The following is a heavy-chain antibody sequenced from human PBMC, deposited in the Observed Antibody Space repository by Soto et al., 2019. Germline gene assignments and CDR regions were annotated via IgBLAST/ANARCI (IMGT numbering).Heavy chain of an antibody. V-gene: IGHV1-18*04. CDR2: ISGYSANT. CDR3: ARWKRSEVSGWIKYGLDV. CDR1: GYTFTSGG. D-gene: IGHD3-22*01. J-gene: IGHJ6*02. Sequence: ASVKVSCKASGYTFTSGGISWVRQAPGQGLEWMGWISGYSANTNYAPKLQDRVTMTTDTSTSTAFMELRSLRSDDTAVYYCARWKRSEVSGWIKYGLDVWGQGTTVTVSS.